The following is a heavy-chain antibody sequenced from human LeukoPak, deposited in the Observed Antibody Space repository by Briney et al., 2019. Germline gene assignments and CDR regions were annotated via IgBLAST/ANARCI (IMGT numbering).Heavy chain of an antibody. D-gene: IGHD2-2*01. CDR1: GFTFSSYA. CDR3: AKVQLPLYYYYYMDV. CDR2: ISGSGGST. V-gene: IGHV3-23*01. J-gene: IGHJ6*03. Sequence: GGSLRLSCAASGFTFSSYAMSWVRQAPGKRLEWVSAISGSGGSTYYADSVKGRFTISRDNSKNTLYLQMNSLRAEDTAVYYCAKVQLPLYYYYYMDVWGKGTTVTVSS.